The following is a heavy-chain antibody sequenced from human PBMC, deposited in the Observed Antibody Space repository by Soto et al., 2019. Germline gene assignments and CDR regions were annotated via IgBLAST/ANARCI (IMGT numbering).Heavy chain of an antibody. CDR3: ARGNYAFCCGQRNDYMDV. Sequence: QVQLQESGPGLVNPSGTLSLTCAVSSGSISSSNGWHWFRQPPGKWMEWIGKIYHSGNTNYNPSLKGLVTISVDKSNNQFSLKLSSVTAADTAVYYCARGNYAFCCGQRNDYMDVCGKGTTVSVSS. CDR1: SGSISSSNG. V-gene: IGHV4-4*02. J-gene: IGHJ6*03. CDR2: IYHSGNT. D-gene: IGHD3-3*01.